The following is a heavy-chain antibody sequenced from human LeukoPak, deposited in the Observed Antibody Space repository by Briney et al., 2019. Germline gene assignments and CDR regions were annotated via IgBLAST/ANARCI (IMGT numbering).Heavy chain of an antibody. J-gene: IGHJ3*02. Sequence: SETLSLTCTVYEGSISSSNYYWGWIRQPPGKGLEWIGSICYSGSTYYNPSLKSRVTISVDTSKNQFSLKLRSVTAADTAVYYCARVGGITMIVVLITDAFDIWGQGTMVTVSS. CDR3: ARVGGITMIVVLITDAFDI. CDR2: ICYSGST. CDR1: EGSISSSNYY. D-gene: IGHD3-22*01. V-gene: IGHV4-39*07.